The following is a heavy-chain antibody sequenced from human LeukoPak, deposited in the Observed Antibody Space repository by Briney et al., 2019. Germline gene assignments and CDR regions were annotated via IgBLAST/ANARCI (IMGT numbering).Heavy chain of an antibody. CDR2: ISAYNGNT. J-gene: IGHJ3*02. V-gene: IGHV1-18*01. CDR1: GYTFTSYG. D-gene: IGHD4-23*01. Sequence: ASVKVSCKASGYTFTSYGISWVRQAPGQGLEWMGWISAYNGNTNYAQKLQGRVTMTTDTSTSTAYMELRSLRSDDTAVYYCASPLSDYGGNSYAFDIWGQGTMVTVSS. CDR3: ASPLSDYGGNSYAFDI.